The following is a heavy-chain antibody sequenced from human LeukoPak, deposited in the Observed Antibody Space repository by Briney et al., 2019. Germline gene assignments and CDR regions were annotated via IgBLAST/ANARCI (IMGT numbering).Heavy chain of an antibody. V-gene: IGHV6-1*01. CDR2: TYYGSKWYN. J-gene: IGHJ6*03. CDR3: AREVGGNFLKLYYYYYMDV. Sequence: SQTLSLTCAISGDSVSSNSAAWNWIRQSPSRGLEWLGRTYYGSKWYNDYAVSVKRRITINPDTSENQSSLQLNSVTPEDTAVYYCAREVGGNFLKLYYYYYMDVWGKGTTVTVSS. D-gene: IGHD4-23*01. CDR1: GDSVSSNSAA.